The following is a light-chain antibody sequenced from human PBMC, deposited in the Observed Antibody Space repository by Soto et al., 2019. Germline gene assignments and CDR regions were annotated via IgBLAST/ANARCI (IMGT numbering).Light chain of an antibody. Sequence: EIVLTQSPGTLSLSPGERATLSCRASQSVSSSYLAWYQQKPGQAPRLLIYGASSRATGIPDRFSGSGSGTDFTLTISRLEPEDSATYFCQQLNSYPPIFGQGTKLEIK. CDR3: QQLNSYPPI. V-gene: IGKV3-20*01. J-gene: IGKJ2*01. CDR2: GAS. CDR1: QSVSSSY.